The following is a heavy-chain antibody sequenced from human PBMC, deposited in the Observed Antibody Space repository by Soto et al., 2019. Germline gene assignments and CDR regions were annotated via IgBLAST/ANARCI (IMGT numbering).Heavy chain of an antibody. J-gene: IGHJ4*02. CDR2: INPNSGGT. D-gene: IGHD3-22*01. CDR1: GYTFTGYY. CDR3: ARERPTPYYDSSGYKYPFFDY. V-gene: IGHV1-2*02. Sequence: ASVKVSCKASGYTFTGYYMHWVRQAPGQGLEWMGWINPNSGGTNYAQKFQGRVTMTRDTSISTAYMELSRLRSDDTAVYYCARERPTPYYDSSGYKYPFFDYWGRGTMVASSS.